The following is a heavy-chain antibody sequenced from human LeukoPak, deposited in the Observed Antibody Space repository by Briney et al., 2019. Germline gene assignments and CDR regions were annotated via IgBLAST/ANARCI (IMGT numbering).Heavy chain of an antibody. Sequence: SVKVSCKASGGTFSSYAISWVRQAPGQGLEWMGGIIPIFGTANYAQKFQGRVTITADESTSTAYMELSSLRSEDTAVYYCATVALRRPRSGTGYHGMDVWGQGTTVTVSS. D-gene: IGHD4-17*01. CDR1: GGTFSSYA. V-gene: IGHV1-69*13. J-gene: IGHJ6*02. CDR3: ATVALRRPRSGTGYHGMDV. CDR2: IIPIFGTA.